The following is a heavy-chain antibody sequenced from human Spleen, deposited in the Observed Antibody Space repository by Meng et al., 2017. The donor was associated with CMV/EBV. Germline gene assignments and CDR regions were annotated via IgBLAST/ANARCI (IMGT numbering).Heavy chain of an antibody. V-gene: IGHV4-39*07. J-gene: IGHJ4*02. CDR1: GGAISSSSYY. CDR2: IYYSGRT. Sequence: QRQCQESGPGLVKPSETLALTCTVSGGAISSSSYYWGWIRQPPGKGLEWIGSIYYSGRTYYNPSLKSRVTISVDTSKNQFSLKLSSVTAADTAVYYCARGYSSGWYIWGQGTLVTVSS. CDR3: ARGYSSGWYI. D-gene: IGHD6-19*01.